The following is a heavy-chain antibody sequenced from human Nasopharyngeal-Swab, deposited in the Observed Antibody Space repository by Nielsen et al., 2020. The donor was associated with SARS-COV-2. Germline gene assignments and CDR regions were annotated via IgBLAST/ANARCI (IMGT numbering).Heavy chain of an antibody. D-gene: IGHD6-19*01. CDR3: ARDPTSVAGTGDYYYGMDV. CDR1: GYTFTSYD. CDR2: INPNSGGT. V-gene: IGHV1-2*06. J-gene: IGHJ6*02. Sequence: ASVKVSCKASGYTFTSYDIHWVRQATGQGLEWMGRINPNSGGTNYAQKFQGRVTMTRDTSISTAYMELSRLRSDDTAVYYCARDPTSVAGTGDYYYGMDVWGQGTTVTVSS.